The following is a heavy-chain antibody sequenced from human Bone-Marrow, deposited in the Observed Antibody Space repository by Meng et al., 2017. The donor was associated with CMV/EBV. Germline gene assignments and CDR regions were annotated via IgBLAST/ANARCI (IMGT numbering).Heavy chain of an antibody. J-gene: IGHJ6*02. CDR2: IFSNDEK. D-gene: IGHD2-2*01. CDR1: GGSIRNSSYY. V-gene: IGHV2-26*01. Sequence: ETLSLTCTVSGGSIRNSSYYWDWVRQPPGKALEWLAHIFSNDEKSYSTSLKSRLTISKDTSKSQVVLTMTNMDPVDTATYYCARMEVVPAAIYYYYGMDGWGQGTTVTVSS. CDR3: ARMEVVPAAIYYYYGMDG.